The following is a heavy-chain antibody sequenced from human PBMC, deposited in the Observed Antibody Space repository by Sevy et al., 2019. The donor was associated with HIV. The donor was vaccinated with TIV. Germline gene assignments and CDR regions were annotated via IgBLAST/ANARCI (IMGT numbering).Heavy chain of an antibody. D-gene: IGHD6-19*01. Sequence: ASVKVSCKASGYTFTSYGISWVRQAPGQGLEWMGWISAYKGNTNYAQKLQGRVTMTTDTSTSTAYMELRGLRSDDTAGYYWAREEQWLVDYWGQGTLVTVSS. CDR2: ISAYKGNT. CDR3: AREEQWLVDY. CDR1: GYTFTSYG. V-gene: IGHV1-18*01. J-gene: IGHJ4*02.